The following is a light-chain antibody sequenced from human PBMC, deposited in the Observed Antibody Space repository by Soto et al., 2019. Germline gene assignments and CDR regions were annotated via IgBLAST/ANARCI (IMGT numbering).Light chain of an antibody. J-gene: IGKJ1*01. CDR1: QTISGW. Sequence: TGSRSTLYASVGDTVTITCRASQTISGWLAWYQQRPGKAPNLLIFDASTLESGVPSRFSGSGSGTTFTLTIASLQPDDFSTYYCQQYETFSGTFGPGTKVDIK. CDR2: DAS. CDR3: QQYETFSGT. V-gene: IGKV1-5*01.